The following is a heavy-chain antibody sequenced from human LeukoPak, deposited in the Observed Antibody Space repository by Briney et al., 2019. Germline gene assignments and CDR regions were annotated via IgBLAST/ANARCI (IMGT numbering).Heavy chain of an antibody. Sequence: SETLSLTCTVSGGSISSGSYYWGWIRQPPGKGLEWIGTIYHSGSTYYNPSLKSRVTISVDTSKNQFSLKLSSVTAADTAVYYCARDYLYDSSGYSGYWGQGTLVTVSS. V-gene: IGHV4-39*07. CDR2: IYHSGST. CDR3: ARDYLYDSSGYSGY. D-gene: IGHD3-22*01. CDR1: GGSISSGSYY. J-gene: IGHJ4*02.